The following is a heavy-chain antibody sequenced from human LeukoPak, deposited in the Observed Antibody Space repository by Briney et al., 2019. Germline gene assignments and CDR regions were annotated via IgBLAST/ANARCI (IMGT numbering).Heavy chain of an antibody. CDR2: IKSKTDGGTT. J-gene: IGHJ5*02. CDR1: GFTFSNAW. CDR3: MRGYWFDP. V-gene: IGHV3-15*01. D-gene: IGHD3-10*01. Sequence: GGSLRLSCAASGFTFSNAWMNWVRQAPGKGPERVGRIKSKTDGGTTDYAAPVKGRFTISRDDSKTTLYLQMNSLTTEDTAVYYCMRGYWFDPCGHETLVTVSS.